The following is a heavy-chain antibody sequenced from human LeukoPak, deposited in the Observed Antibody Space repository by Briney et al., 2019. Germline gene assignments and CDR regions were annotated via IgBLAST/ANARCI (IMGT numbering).Heavy chain of an antibody. J-gene: IGHJ4*02. CDR3: ARDDFVLMVYAIPFFDY. V-gene: IGHV3-7*01. D-gene: IGHD2-8*01. CDR1: GFTFSSYW. Sequence: GGSLRLSCAASGFTFSSYWMSWVRQAPGKGLEWVANIKQDGSEKYYVDSVKGRFTISRDNAKNSLYLQMNSLRAEDTAVYYCARDDFVLMVYAIPFFDYWGQGTLVTVSS. CDR2: IKQDGSEK.